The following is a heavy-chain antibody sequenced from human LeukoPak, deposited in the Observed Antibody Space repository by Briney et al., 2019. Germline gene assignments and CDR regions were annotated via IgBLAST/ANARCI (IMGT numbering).Heavy chain of an antibody. D-gene: IGHD2-21*02. J-gene: IGHJ4*02. CDR1: GFIFSSYS. V-gene: IGHV3-21*01. CDR2: ISSSSSYI. CDR3: ARACGGDCYLSDY. Sequence: GGSLRLSCAAFGFIFSSYSMNWVRQAPGKGLEWVSSISSSSSYIYYADSVKGRFTISRDNAKNSLYLQMNSLRVEDTAVYYCARACGGDCYLSDYWGQGTLVTVSS.